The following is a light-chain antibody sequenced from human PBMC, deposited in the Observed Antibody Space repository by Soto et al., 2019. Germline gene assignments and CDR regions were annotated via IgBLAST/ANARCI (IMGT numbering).Light chain of an antibody. J-gene: IGKJ4*01. CDR3: QQRSNWPLLT. CDR1: QSVSSY. CDR2: DAS. V-gene: IGKV3-11*01. Sequence: IVLTQSPATLSLSPWERENLYCRASQSVSSYLAWYQQKPGQAPRLLIYDASNRATGIPARFSGSGSGTDFTLTISSLEPEDFAVYYCQQRSNWPLLTFGGGTKVDIK.